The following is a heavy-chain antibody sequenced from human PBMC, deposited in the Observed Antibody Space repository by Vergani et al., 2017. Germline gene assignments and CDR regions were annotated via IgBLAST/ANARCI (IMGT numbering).Heavy chain of an antibody. CDR1: GFTFSSYS. J-gene: IGHJ4*02. V-gene: IGHV3-48*04. Sequence: EVQLVESGGGLVQPGGSLRLSCAASGFTFSSYSMNWVRQAPGKGLEWVSYISSSSGTIYYADSVKGRFTISRDNAKNSLYLKMNSLRAEDTAVYYCAISWNVGGFDYWGQGTLVTVSS. CDR3: AISWNVGGFDY. CDR2: ISSSSGTI. D-gene: IGHD1-1*01.